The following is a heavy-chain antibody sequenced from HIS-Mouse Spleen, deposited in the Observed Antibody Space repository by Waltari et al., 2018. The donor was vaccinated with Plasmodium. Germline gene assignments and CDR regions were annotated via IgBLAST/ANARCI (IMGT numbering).Heavy chain of an antibody. D-gene: IGHD6-13*01. CDR3: ASSWYWYFDL. V-gene: IGHV3-7*01. J-gene: IGHJ2*01. Sequence: EVQLVESGGGLVQPGGSLRLSCAASGFTFSSYWMSWVRQAPGKGREWVANIKKDGSEKYYVDSVKGRFTISRDNAKNSRYLQMNSLRAEDTAVYYCASSWYWYFDLWGRGTLVTVSS. CDR1: GFTFSSYW. CDR2: IKKDGSEK.